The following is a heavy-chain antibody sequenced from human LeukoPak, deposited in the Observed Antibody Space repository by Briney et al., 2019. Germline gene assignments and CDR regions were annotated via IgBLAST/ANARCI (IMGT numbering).Heavy chain of an antibody. CDR3: ARHSSSFLDY. CDR1: GGSISSYY. J-gene: IGHJ4*02. V-gene: IGHV4-59*08. CDR2: IYYSGST. D-gene: IGHD2/OR15-2a*01. Sequence: SETLSLTCTVSGGSISSYYWSWIRQPPGKGLEWIGYIYYSGSTNYNPSLKSRVTISVDTSKNQFSLKLSSVTAADTAVYYCARHSSSFLDYWGQETLVTVSS.